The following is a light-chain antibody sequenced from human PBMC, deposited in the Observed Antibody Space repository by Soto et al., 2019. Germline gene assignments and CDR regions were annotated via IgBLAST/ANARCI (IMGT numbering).Light chain of an antibody. CDR1: SSNIGPNY. CDR3: ATWDASRSGIHVV. J-gene: IGLJ2*01. CDR2: RNN. Sequence: QSVLTQPPSASGTPGQRVTISCSGSSSNIGPNYVYWYQQFPGTAPKLLIYRNNQRPSGVPDRFSGSKSGTSASLAISGLRSEEEADDYCATWDASRSGIHVVFGGGTKLTVL. V-gene: IGLV1-47*01.